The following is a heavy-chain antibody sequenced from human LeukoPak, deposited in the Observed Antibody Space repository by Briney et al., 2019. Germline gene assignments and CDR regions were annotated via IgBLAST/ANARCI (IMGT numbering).Heavy chain of an antibody. V-gene: IGHV4-34*01. CDR3: ASLRERSYYARGFDY. Sequence: PSETLSLTCAVYGGSFSGYYRSWIRQPPGKGLEWIGSIYYSGSTYYSPSLKSRVTISVDTSKNQFSLKLSSLTAVDTAIYYCASLRERSYYARGFDYWSQGTLVTVSS. J-gene: IGHJ4*02. CDR2: IYYSGST. D-gene: IGHD1-26*01. CDR1: GGSFSGYY.